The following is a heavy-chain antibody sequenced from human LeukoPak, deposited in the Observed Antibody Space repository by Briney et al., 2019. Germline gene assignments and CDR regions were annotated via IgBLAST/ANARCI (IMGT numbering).Heavy chain of an antibody. Sequence: GGSLRLSCAASGFTLSTYSMNWVRQAPGKGLEWVSYVSSSSSIIYYSDSVKGRFTISRDNAKNSLYLQMNSLRVEDTAVYYCAREEGYCSGGSCYTGYYMDVWGKGTTVTVS. CDR2: VSSSSSII. D-gene: IGHD2-15*01. J-gene: IGHJ6*03. V-gene: IGHV3-48*01. CDR3: AREEGYCSGGSCYTGYYMDV. CDR1: GFTLSTYS.